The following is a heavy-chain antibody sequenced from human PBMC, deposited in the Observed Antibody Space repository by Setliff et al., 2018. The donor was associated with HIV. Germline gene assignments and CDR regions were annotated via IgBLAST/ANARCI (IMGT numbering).Heavy chain of an antibody. V-gene: IGHV7-4-1*02. CDR3: ARDGGNGVDY. CDR2: INTKTGYP. Sequence: GASVKVSCKASGYTLNNYAMNWVRQAPGQGFEWLGWINTKTGYPTYAQDFTGRLVFSLDTSVNTAFVQISSLKAEDTAVYYCARDGGNGVDYWGQGTLVTVSS. D-gene: IGHD4-4*01. CDR1: GYTLNNYA. J-gene: IGHJ4*02.